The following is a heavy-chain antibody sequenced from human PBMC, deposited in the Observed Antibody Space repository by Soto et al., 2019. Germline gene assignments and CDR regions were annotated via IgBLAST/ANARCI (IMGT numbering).Heavy chain of an antibody. J-gene: IGHJ5*02. CDR2: IYSSGDT. V-gene: IGHV3-66*01. CDR1: GFSVSDNY. D-gene: IGHD2-8*01. Sequence: EVQLVESGGGLVQPGGSLRLSCAASGFSVSDNYMSWVRQAPGKGLEWISVIYSSGDTYYADSVKGRLTSSRDNSRNTLYLQINDLRVEDTAIYYCGRDPGYGRGVRFDPWGQGIPVTVSS. CDR3: GRDPGYGRGVRFDP.